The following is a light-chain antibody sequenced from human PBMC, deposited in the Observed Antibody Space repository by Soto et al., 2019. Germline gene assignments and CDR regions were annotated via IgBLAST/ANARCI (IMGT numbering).Light chain of an antibody. CDR2: GAS. Sequence: EIVLTQSPGTLSLSPGERATLSCRASQSVSTYLAWHQHKPGQSPRLLIYGASSRATGIPERFRGSGSGTDFTLTISRLEPEDFAVYYCQQYGTSPPTPPMYTFGQGTKVEIK. J-gene: IGKJ2*01. CDR3: QQYGTSPPTPPMYT. V-gene: IGKV3-20*01. CDR1: QSVSTY.